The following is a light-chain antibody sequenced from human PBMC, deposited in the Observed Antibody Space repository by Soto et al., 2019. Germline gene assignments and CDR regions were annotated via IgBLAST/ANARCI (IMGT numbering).Light chain of an antibody. Sequence: EIVMTQSPATLSVSPGERATLSCGASQSVSSNLAWYQQRPGQAPRLLIYGASTRATGIPARFSGSGSGTEFTLTISSLQSEDFAVYYCQQYANWPPWTFGQGTKVEIK. CDR3: QQYANWPPWT. CDR1: QSVSSN. J-gene: IGKJ1*01. CDR2: GAS. V-gene: IGKV3-15*01.